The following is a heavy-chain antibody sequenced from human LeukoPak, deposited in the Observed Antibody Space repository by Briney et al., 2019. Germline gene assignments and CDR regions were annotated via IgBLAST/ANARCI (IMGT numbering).Heavy chain of an antibody. J-gene: IGHJ6*02. CDR3: ARDMYVRVKVGYYYGMDV. Sequence: GGSLRFSCAASGFTFDNYAMNWVRQVPGKGLEWISLISWNSGTIGYADSVKGRFTISRDNSKNTLYLQMNSLRAEDTAVYYCARDMYVRVKVGYYYGMDVWGQGTTVTVSS. CDR1: GFTFDNYA. CDR2: ISWNSGTI. V-gene: IGHV3-9*01. D-gene: IGHD1-26*01.